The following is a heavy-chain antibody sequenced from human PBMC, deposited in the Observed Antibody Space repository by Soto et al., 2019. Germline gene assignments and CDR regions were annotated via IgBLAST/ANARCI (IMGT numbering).Heavy chain of an antibody. D-gene: IGHD6-13*01. V-gene: IGHV4-59*01. CDR3: ARDLGRAAAGLIRGYGMDV. Sequence: SETLSLTCTVSGGSISSYYWSWIRQPPGKGLEWIGYIYYSGSTNYNPSLKSRVTISVDTSKNQFSLKLSSVTAADTAVYYCARDLGRAAAGLIRGYGMDVWGQGTTVTVSS. CDR1: GGSISSYY. J-gene: IGHJ6*02. CDR2: IYYSGST.